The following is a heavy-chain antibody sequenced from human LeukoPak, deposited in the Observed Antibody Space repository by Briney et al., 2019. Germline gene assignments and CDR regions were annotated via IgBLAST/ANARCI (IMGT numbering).Heavy chain of an antibody. J-gene: IGHJ4*02. CDR1: GFTFSSYS. CDR2: ISYDGSNK. V-gene: IGHV3-30*03. D-gene: IGHD3-10*01. CDR3: AAYYYGGRAY. Sequence: GGSLRLSCAASGFTFSSYSMNLVRQAPGKGLGGVAVISYDGSNKYYADSVKGRFTISRDNSKNTLYLQMNSLRAEDTAVYYCAAYYYGGRAYWGQGTLVTVSS.